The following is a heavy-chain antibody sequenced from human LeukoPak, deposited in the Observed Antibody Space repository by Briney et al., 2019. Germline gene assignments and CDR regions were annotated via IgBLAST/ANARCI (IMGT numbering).Heavy chain of an antibody. CDR3: AGYYYDSSRGFDL. D-gene: IGHD3-22*01. CDR1: GFKFDDYG. CDR2: INWNGAWT. V-gene: IGHV3-20*04. J-gene: IGHJ5*02. Sequence: GGSLRLSCAASGFKFDDYGMSWVRQAPGKGLEWGCDINWNGAWTGYADSVKGRFTISRDNAKNSLYLQMNSLRAEDTALYYCAGYYYDSSRGFDLWGQGTLVTVSA.